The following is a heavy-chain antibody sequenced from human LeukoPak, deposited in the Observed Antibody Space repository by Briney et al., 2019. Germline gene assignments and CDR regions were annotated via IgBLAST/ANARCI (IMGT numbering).Heavy chain of an antibody. D-gene: IGHD1-26*01. J-gene: IGHJ4*02. CDR3: ARAGSGRNFDY. CDR2: INPNIGGT. Sequence: ASVKVSCKASGYTFTGYYMHWVRQARGQGLEWMGRINPNIGGTNYAQRFQGRVTMTRDTSISTAYMELSRLRSDDTAVYYCARAGSGRNFDYWGQGTLVTVSS. CDR1: GYTFTGYY. V-gene: IGHV1-2*06.